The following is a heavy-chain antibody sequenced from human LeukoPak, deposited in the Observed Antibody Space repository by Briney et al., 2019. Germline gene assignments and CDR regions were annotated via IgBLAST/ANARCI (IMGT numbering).Heavy chain of an antibody. Sequence: PGGSLRLSCAASGFTFSSYDMHWVRQATGKGLEWVSAIGTAGDTYYPGSVKGRFTISRENAKNSLYLQMNSLRAGDKAVYYCARAYGSGKKGFDYWGQGTLVTVSS. J-gene: IGHJ4*02. CDR1: GFTFSSYD. CDR2: IGTAGDT. D-gene: IGHD3-10*01. V-gene: IGHV3-13*01. CDR3: ARAYGSGKKGFDY.